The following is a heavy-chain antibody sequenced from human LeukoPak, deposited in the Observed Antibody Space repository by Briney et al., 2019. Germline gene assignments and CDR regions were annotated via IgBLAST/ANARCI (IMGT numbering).Heavy chain of an antibody. CDR1: GFTFSSYS. Sequence: PGGSLRLSCAASGFTFSSYSMNWVRQAPGKGLEWVSFISTSSSYIHNADSVKGRFTISRDNAENSLYLQMNSLRTEDTAVYYCARAAIAAARIYYYMDVWGKGTTVTVSS. CDR2: ISTSSSYI. V-gene: IGHV3-21*01. CDR3: ARAAIAAARIYYYMDV. D-gene: IGHD6-13*01. J-gene: IGHJ6*03.